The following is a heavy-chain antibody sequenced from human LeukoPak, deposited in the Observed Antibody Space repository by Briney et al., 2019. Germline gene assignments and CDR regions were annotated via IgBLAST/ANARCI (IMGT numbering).Heavy chain of an antibody. V-gene: IGHV3-23*01. CDR3: AKNFSMMVF. J-gene: IGHJ4*02. CDR2: IRGYDGYT. Sequence: GGSLRLSCAASGFGFRENDMNWVRQAPGKGLEWVSGIRGYDGYTDYADSVRGRFTISRDNSRDTLFLEMNNLRIEDTAIYYCAKNFSMMVFWGPGTQVTVSS. CDR1: GFGFREND. D-gene: IGHD3/OR15-3a*01.